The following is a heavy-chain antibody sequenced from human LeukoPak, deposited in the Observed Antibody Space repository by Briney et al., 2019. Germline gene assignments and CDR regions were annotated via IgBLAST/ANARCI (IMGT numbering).Heavy chain of an antibody. CDR3: ARMRYYDFWSGYPHYYYGMDV. J-gene: IGHJ6*02. CDR2: IYYSGST. V-gene: IGHV4-59*01. CDR1: GGSISSYY. D-gene: IGHD3-3*01. Sequence: SETLSLTCTVSGGSISSYYWSWIRQPPGKGLEWIGYIYYSGSTNYNPSLKSRVTISVDTSKNQFSLKLSSVTAADTAVYYCARMRYYDFWSGYPHYYYGMDVWGQGTTVTVSS.